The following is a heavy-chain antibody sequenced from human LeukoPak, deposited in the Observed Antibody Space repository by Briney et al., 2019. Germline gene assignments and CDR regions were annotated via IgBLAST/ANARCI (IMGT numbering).Heavy chain of an antibody. V-gene: IGHV3-7*01. J-gene: IGHJ5*01. CDR1: GFTFSDYW. CDR2: IKGDGSEK. CDR3: AKVKTSYYYGSGSLPNWFDS. D-gene: IGHD3-10*01. Sequence: LGGSLRLSCAASGFTFSDYWMTWVRQAPGKGLEWVANIKGDGSEKYYVDSVKGRFTISRDNSKNTLYLQMNSLRAEDTALYYCAKVKTSYYYGSGSLPNWFDSWGQGTLVTVSS.